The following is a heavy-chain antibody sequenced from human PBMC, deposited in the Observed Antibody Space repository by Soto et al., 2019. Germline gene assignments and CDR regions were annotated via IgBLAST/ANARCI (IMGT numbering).Heavy chain of an antibody. V-gene: IGHV4-30-2*01. CDR2: IYHSGST. CDR3: ASSHAGAHITAAVH. Sequence: QLQLQESGSGLVKPSQSLSLTCAVSGGSISSGGYSWSWIRQPPGKGLEWIGDIYHSGSTYYNPPLKRRVALSVERSKNQFSLKLGSVTAADTAVYYCASSHAGAHITAAVHWGQGTLVTVSS. CDR1: GGSISSGGYS. J-gene: IGHJ4*02. D-gene: IGHD6-13*01.